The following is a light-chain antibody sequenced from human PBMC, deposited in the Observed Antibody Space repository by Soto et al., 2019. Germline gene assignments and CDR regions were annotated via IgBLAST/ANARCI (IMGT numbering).Light chain of an antibody. CDR2: DVS. J-gene: IGLJ3*02. CDR3: CSYAGSYTWV. Sequence: QPVLTQPRSVSGSPGQSVTISCTGTSSDVGGYNYVSWYQQHPGKAPKLMIYDVSKWPSGVPDRFSGSKSGNTASLTISGLQAEDGADYYCCSYAGSYTWVFGGGTKLTVL. CDR1: SSDVGGYNY. V-gene: IGLV2-11*01.